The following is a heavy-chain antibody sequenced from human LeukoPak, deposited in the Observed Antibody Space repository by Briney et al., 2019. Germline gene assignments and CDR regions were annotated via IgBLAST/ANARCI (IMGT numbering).Heavy chain of an antibody. J-gene: IGHJ6*03. CDR1: GYSCTTYW. D-gene: IGHD5-18*01. CDR3: ASSDSGYSYGWDYYYMDV. CDR2: IYPGDSDT. Sequence: GESRKISCKGAGYSCTTYWIGCVRQMAGKVLEWVGIIYPGDSDTRYSPSLQGQVTMSDDKSISTAYLQWSSLKASDTAMYYCASSDSGYSYGWDYYYMDVWGKGTTVTVSS. V-gene: IGHV5-51*01.